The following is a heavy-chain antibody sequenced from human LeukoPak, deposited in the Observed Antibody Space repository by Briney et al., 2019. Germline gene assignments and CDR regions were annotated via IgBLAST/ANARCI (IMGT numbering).Heavy chain of an antibody. Sequence: PSETLSLTCTVSGGSVSSGSYYWSWIRQPPGKGLEWIGYIYYSGSTNYNPSLESRVTISVDTSKNQFSLKLSSVTAADTAVYYCARTTYDYGDYQPLGYFQHWGQGTLVTVSS. CDR2: IYYSGST. V-gene: IGHV4-61*01. D-gene: IGHD4-17*01. CDR1: GGSVSSGSYY. CDR3: ARTTYDYGDYQPLGYFQH. J-gene: IGHJ1*01.